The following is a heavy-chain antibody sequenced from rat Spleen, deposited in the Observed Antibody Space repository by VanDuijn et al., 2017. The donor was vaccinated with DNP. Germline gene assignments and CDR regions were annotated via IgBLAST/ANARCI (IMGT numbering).Heavy chain of an antibody. CDR2: IGSDDYAP. J-gene: IGHJ2*01. V-gene: IGHV5-22*01. CDR3: ARPDF. CDR1: GFTFSAYY. Sequence: EVQLVESGGGLVQPGRSLKLSCAASGFTFSAYYMAWVRQAPTKGLEWVAYIGSDDYAPYYGDSVKGRFTISRDNAKSTLYLQMNSLRSEDMATYYCARPDFWGRGLMVTVSS.